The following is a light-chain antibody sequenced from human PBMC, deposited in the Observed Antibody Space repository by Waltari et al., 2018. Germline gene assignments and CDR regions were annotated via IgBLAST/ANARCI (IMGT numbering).Light chain of an antibody. CDR2: QDS. CDR1: KLGDKY. Sequence: SYELTQPPSVSVSPGQTPSITCSGDKLGDKYACWYQQKPGQSPVLVIDQDSKRPSGIPERFSGSNSGNTATLTISGTQAMDEADYYCQAWYSSVVFGGGTKLTVL. V-gene: IGLV3-1*01. CDR3: QAWYSSVV. J-gene: IGLJ2*01.